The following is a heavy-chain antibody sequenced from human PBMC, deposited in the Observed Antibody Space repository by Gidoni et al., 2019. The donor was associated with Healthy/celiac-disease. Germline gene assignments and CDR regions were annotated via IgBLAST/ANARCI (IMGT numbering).Heavy chain of an antibody. CDR2: IYYSGST. CDR3: ARYQDYDILTGYPLGAGAFDI. CDR1: GCSISSYY. V-gene: IGHV4-59*01. D-gene: IGHD3-9*01. J-gene: IGHJ3*02. Sequence: QVQLQESSPGLVKPSETLSLTCPVSGCSISSYYRSWIRQPPGKGLEWIGYIYYSGSTNYNPSLQSRVTISVDTSKNQFSLKLSSVTAADTAVYYCARYQDYDILTGYPLGAGAFDIWGQGTMVTVSS.